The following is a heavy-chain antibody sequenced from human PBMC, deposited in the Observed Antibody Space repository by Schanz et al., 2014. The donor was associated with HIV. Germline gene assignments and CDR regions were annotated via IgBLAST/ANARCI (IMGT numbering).Heavy chain of an antibody. Sequence: EVQVLESGGGLVQPGGSLRLSCAASGFMFSSYGMSWVRQAPGKGLEWVSIVSSGGSRTYYADSLKGRFTISRDNSKNTVYLEMNSLRPEDTAVYYCAKGQRGVVRGDIDYWGQGTLVTVSS. CDR1: GFMFSSYG. CDR2: VSSGGSRT. CDR3: AKGQRGVVRGDIDY. D-gene: IGHD3-10*01. J-gene: IGHJ4*02. V-gene: IGHV3-23*01.